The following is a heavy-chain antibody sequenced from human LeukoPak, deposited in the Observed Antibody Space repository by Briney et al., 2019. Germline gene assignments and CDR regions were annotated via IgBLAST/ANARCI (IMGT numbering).Heavy chain of an antibody. D-gene: IGHD4-17*01. V-gene: IGHV3-21*01. CDR1: GFTFSSYS. CDR2: ISSSSSYI. Sequence: PGGSLRLSCAASGFTFSSYSMNWVRQAPGKGLEWVSSISSSSSYIYYADSVKGRFIISRDNAKNSLYLQMNSLRAEDTAVYYCAREETVSYGDYGGGAFDIWGQGTMVTVSS. CDR3: AREETVSYGDYGGGAFDI. J-gene: IGHJ3*02.